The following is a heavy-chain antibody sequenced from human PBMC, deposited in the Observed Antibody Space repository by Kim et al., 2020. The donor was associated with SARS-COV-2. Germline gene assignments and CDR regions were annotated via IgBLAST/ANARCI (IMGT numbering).Heavy chain of an antibody. Sequence: SETLSLTCAVYGGSFSGYYWSWIRQPPGKGLEWIGEINHSGSTNYNPSLKSRVTISVDTSKNQFSLKLSSVTAADTAVYYCARGPVSGWYFYYYGMDVWGQGTTVTVSS. CDR2: INHSGST. CDR1: GGSFSGYY. CDR3: ARGPVSGWYFYYYGMDV. V-gene: IGHV4-34*01. J-gene: IGHJ6*02. D-gene: IGHD6-19*01.